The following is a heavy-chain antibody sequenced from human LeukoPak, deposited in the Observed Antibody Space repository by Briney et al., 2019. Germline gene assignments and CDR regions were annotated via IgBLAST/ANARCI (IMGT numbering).Heavy chain of an antibody. J-gene: IGHJ5*02. V-gene: IGHV3-15*01. CDR3: TTYDSSGYYLYNWFDP. D-gene: IGHD3-22*01. Sequence: GGSLRLSCAASGFTFTNAWMSWVRQVPGKGLEWVARIKSKTDGGTTDYAAPVKVRFTISRDDSKNTLYLQMNSLKTEDTAVYYCTTYDSSGYYLYNWFDPWGQGTLVTVSS. CDR2: IKSKTDGGTT. CDR1: GFTFTNAW.